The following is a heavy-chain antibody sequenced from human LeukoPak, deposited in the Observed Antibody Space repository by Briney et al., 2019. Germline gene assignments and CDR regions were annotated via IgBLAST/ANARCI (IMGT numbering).Heavy chain of an antibody. Sequence: SETLSLTCTVSGGSISSSYYWGWIRQPPGKGLEWIGSIYYSGSTYYNPSLKSRVTISVDTSTNQFSLKLSSVTAADTAVYYCARHLPDYSHPRGAFDIWGQGTMVTVSS. D-gene: IGHD4-11*01. CDR1: GGSISSSYY. V-gene: IGHV4-39*01. CDR2: IYYSGST. J-gene: IGHJ3*02. CDR3: ARHLPDYSHPRGAFDI.